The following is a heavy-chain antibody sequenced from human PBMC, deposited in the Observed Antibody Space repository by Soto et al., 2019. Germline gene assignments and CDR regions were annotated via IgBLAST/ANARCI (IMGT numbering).Heavy chain of an antibody. D-gene: IGHD3-3*01. CDR2: IKSKADGGTA. V-gene: IGHV3-15*01. Sequence: PGGSLRLSCAVSGFTFSHALMNWARQAPGKGLEWVGRIKSKADGGTADYAAPVKDRFTISRDDSKNTLYLQMDSLKTEDTGVYYCTTYEFWSGSSNYYYMDVWGKGTTVTVSS. CDR1: GFTFSHAL. J-gene: IGHJ6*03. CDR3: TTYEFWSGSSNYYYMDV.